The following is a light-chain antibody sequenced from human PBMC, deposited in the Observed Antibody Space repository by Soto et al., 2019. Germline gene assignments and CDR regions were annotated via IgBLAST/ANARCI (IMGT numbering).Light chain of an antibody. V-gene: IGLV2-14*01. CDR3: SSYTSSHTWV. CDR2: EVS. J-gene: IGLJ2*01. Sequence: QSALTQPASVSGSPGQSIAISCTGTSSDVGGYDHVSWYQQHPGKAPKLMIFEVSNRPSGVSDRFSGPKSANTASLTISGLQAEDEADYYCSSYTSSHTWVFGGGTKLTVL. CDR1: SSDVGGYDH.